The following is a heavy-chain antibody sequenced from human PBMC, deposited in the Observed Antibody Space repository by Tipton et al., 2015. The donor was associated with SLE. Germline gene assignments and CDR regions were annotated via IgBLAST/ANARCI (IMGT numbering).Heavy chain of an antibody. CDR1: GFTFSNYA. CDR3: ARSPVDYWNGYSA. CDR2: LTGSGDRT. Sequence: LSLTCAASGFTFSNYAMSWVRQAPGKGLEWVSALTGSGDRTYYIDSVKGRFTISRDNSKNSLYLQMNGLRAEDTAVYYCARSPVDYWNGYSAWGQGTLVAVSS. V-gene: IGHV3-23*01. J-gene: IGHJ4*02. D-gene: IGHD3-3*01.